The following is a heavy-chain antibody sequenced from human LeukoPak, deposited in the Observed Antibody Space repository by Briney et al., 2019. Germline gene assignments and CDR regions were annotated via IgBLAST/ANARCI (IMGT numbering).Heavy chain of an antibody. V-gene: IGHV3-23*01. J-gene: IGHJ4*02. CDR3: VYYAYVWGSYPGDS. D-gene: IGHD3-16*02. Sequence: GSLRLSCAASGFTFRNYAMSWVRQAPGKGLEWVSGISVSGDNTKYADSVKGRFTISRDNSKNTLFLQMNSLRAEDTAVYYCVYYAYVWGSYPGDSWGQGTLVTASS. CDR1: GFTFRNYA. CDR2: ISVSGDNT.